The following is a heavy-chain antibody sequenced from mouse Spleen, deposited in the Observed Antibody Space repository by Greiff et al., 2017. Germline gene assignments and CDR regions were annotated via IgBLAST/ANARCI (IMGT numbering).Heavy chain of an antibody. D-gene: IGHD2-4*01. Sequence: EVQLVESGGGLVKPGGSLKLSCAASGFTFSSYTMSWVRQTPAKRLEWVATISSGGGNTYYPDSVKGRFTISRDNARNTLYLQMSSLRSEDTAMYYCARHHDYDGYYAMDYWGQGTSVTVSS. CDR1: GFTFSSYT. J-gene: IGHJ4*01. CDR3: ARHHDYDGYYAMDY. V-gene: IGHV5-9*04. CDR2: ISSGGGNT.